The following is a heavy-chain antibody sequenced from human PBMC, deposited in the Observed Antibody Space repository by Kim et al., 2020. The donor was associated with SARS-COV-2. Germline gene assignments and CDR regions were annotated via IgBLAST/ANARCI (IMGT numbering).Heavy chain of an antibody. J-gene: IGHJ6*02. V-gene: IGHV3-33*06. CDR2: IWYDGSNK. D-gene: IGHD5-12*01. Sequence: GGSLRLSCAASGFTFSSYGMHWVRQAPGKGLEWVAVIWYDGSNKYYADSVKGRFTISRDNSKNTLYLQMNSLRAEDTAVYYCAKVIPPADSGYDLSSEGTQPYGMDVWGQGTTVTVSS. CDR1: GFTFSSYG. CDR3: AKVIPPADSGYDLSSEGTQPYGMDV.